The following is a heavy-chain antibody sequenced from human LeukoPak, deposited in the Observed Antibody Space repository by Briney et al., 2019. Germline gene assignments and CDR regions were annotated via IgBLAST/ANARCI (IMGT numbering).Heavy chain of an antibody. V-gene: IGHV3-48*03. Sequence: GGSLRLSCAPSGFTFSRYEMNWVRQAPGKGLEWVSYIGSSGSRIYYAESVKGRFTISRDNAKNSLYLHINSLRAEDTAVYYCARIGYNWNVFDYWGQGTLVTVSS. CDR3: ARIGYNWNVFDY. CDR1: GFTFSRYE. J-gene: IGHJ4*02. CDR2: IGSSGSRI. D-gene: IGHD1-20*01.